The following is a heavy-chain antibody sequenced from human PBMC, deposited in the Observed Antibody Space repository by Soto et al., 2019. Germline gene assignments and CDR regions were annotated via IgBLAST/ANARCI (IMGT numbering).Heavy chain of an antibody. J-gene: IGHJ6*02. V-gene: IGHV1-69*13. CDR1: GGTFSSYA. Sequence: ASVKVSCKASGGTFSSYAISWVRQAPGQGLEWMGGIIPIFGTANYAQKFQGRVTITADESTSTAYMELSSLRSEDTAVYYCARDMSSSSIYYYYGMDVWGQGTTVTVSS. D-gene: IGHD6-6*01. CDR2: IIPIFGTA. CDR3: ARDMSSSSIYYYYGMDV.